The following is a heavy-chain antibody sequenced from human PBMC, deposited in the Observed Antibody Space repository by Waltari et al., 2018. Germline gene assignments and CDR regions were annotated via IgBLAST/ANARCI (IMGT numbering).Heavy chain of an antibody. CDR3: AKDGGYDFWSGYPSDY. J-gene: IGHJ4*02. CDR2: ISYDGSNK. CDR1: GFTFSRYG. V-gene: IGHV3-30*18. D-gene: IGHD3-3*01. Sequence: QVQLVESGGGVVQHGRSLRLSCAASGFTFSRYGMQWVRQATGKGLEWVAVISYDGSNKYYADSVKGRFTISRDNSKNTLYLQMNSLRAEDTAVYYCAKDGGYDFWSGYPSDYWGQGTLVTVSS.